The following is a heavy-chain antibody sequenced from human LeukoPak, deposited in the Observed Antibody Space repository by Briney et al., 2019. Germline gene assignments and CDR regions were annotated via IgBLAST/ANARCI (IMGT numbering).Heavy chain of an antibody. J-gene: IGHJ5*02. CDR3: ARDLSTTERFNWFDP. CDR1: GYTFTSYY. V-gene: IGHV1-46*01. CDR2: INPSGGST. Sequence: ASVKVSCKASGYTFTSYYIHWVRQAPGQGLEWMGIINPSGGSTSYAQKFQGRVTMTRDMSTSTVYMELSSPRSEDTAVYYCARDLSTTERFNWFDPWGQGTLVTVSS. D-gene: IGHD4-11*01.